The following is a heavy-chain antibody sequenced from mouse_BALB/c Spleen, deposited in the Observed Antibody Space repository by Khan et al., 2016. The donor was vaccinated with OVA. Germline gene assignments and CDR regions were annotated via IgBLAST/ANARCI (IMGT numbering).Heavy chain of an antibody. CDR1: GFSLTSYG. V-gene: IGHV2-6*02. CDR2: LLSDGKT. Sequence: QVQLKQSGPGLVAPSQSLSITCTVSGFSLTSYGVHWVRQPPGKGLEWLVVLLSDGKTTYNSTLQSRLSISKDNSKSQVFLKMNSPQTDDTAMYYCARNTHMDTTVMDYWGQGTSVTVSS. D-gene: IGHD2-2*01. CDR3: ARNTHMDTTVMDY. J-gene: IGHJ4*01.